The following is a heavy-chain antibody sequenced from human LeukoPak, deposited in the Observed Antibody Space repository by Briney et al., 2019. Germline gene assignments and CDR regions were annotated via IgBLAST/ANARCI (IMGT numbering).Heavy chain of an antibody. V-gene: IGHV4-38-2*01. CDR3: ARLLPTYYDFWSGPWAFDI. J-gene: IGHJ3*02. CDR1: GYSISSGYY. D-gene: IGHD3-3*01. CDR2: IYHSGST. Sequence: PSETLSHTCAVSGYSISSGYYWGWIRQPPGKGLEWIGSIYHSGSTYYNPSLKSRVTISVDTSKNQFSLKLSSVTAADTAVYYCARLLPTYYDFWSGPWAFDIWGQGTMVTVAS.